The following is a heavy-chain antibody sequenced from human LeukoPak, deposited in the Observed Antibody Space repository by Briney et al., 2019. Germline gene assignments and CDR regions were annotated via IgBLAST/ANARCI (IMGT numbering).Heavy chain of an antibody. CDR3: ARDSPSFSSSSSWFDP. CDR1: GGSISSYY. V-gene: IGHV4-59*12. CDR2: IFFTGNT. J-gene: IGHJ5*02. D-gene: IGHD6-6*01. Sequence: SETLSLTCTVSGGSISSYYWSWIRQPPGEALQWIGYIFFTGNTNYNPSLRSRVTISIDTSKNQFSLQLSSVTAADTAVYYCARDSPSFSSSSSWFDPWGQGTLVTVSS.